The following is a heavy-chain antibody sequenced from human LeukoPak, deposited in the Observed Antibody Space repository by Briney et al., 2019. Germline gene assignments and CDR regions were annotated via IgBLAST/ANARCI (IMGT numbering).Heavy chain of an antibody. D-gene: IGHD5-12*01. CDR3: AADTSGYDPYYYFDY. Sequence: ASVKVSCKASGFTFTSSAMQWVRQARGQRLEWIGWIVAGSGNTNYAQKFQERVTITRDMSTSTAYMELSSLRSEDTAVYYCAADTSGYDPYYYFDYWGQGTLVTVSS. CDR1: GFTFTSSA. J-gene: IGHJ4*02. CDR2: IVAGSGNT. V-gene: IGHV1-58*02.